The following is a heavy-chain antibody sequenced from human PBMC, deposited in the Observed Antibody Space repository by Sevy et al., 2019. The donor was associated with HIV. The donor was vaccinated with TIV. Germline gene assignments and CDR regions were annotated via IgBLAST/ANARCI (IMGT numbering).Heavy chain of an antibody. CDR2: IYWDDDK. CDR3: ANSTKTDYGDYVRYFQH. CDR1: GFSLSTSGVG. Sequence: SGPTLVNPTQTLTLTCTFSGFSLSTSGVGVGWIRQPPGKALEWLALIYWDDDKRYSQSLKSRLTRTKETSKSQVVLTMTTMDPVDTATYYCANSTKTDYGDYVRYFQHWGQGTLVTVSS. V-gene: IGHV2-5*02. J-gene: IGHJ1*01. D-gene: IGHD4-17*01.